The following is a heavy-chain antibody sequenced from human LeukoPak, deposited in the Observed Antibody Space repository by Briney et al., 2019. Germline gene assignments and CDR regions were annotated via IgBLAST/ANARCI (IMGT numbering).Heavy chain of an antibody. D-gene: IGHD4-17*01. V-gene: IGHV3-23*01. J-gene: IGHJ4*02. Sequence: GGSLRLSCAASGFTFSTYGMSWVRQAPGKGLEGVSAITSSGGSTYYADSAKGRFTISRDNSKHTMYLQMNSLRAEDTAVYYCAKDDLYGKFDYWGQGTLVTVSS. CDR3: AKDDLYGKFDY. CDR2: ITSSGGST. CDR1: GFTFSTYG.